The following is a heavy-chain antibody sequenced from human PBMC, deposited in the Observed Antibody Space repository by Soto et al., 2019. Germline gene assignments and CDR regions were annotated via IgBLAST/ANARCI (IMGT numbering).Heavy chain of an antibody. CDR1: GFTFSSYW. J-gene: IGHJ4*02. CDR3: ARGPGTRGDFDY. CDR2: INSDGSST. Sequence: EVQLVESGGGLVQPGGSLRLSCAASGFTFSSYWMHWVRQAPGKGVVWVSRINSDGSSTSYADSVKGRFTISRDNAKNTLYLQMNSLRAEDTAVYYCARGPGTRGDFDYWGQGTLVTVSS. V-gene: IGHV3-74*01. D-gene: IGHD1-1*01.